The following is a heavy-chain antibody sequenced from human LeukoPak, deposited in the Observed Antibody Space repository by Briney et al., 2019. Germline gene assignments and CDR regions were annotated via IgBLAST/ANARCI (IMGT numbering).Heavy chain of an antibody. V-gene: IGHV4-38-2*02. D-gene: IGHD3-3*01. J-gene: IGHJ5*02. CDR3: ARDPWYYDFWKGSNWFDP. CDR1: GYSISSGYY. Sequence: PSETLSLTCTVSGYSISSGYYWGWIRQPPGKGLEWIGSIYHSGSTYYNPSLKSRVTISVDTSKNQFSLKLSPVTAADTAVYYCARDPWYYDFWKGSNWFDPWGQGTLVTVSS. CDR2: IYHSGST.